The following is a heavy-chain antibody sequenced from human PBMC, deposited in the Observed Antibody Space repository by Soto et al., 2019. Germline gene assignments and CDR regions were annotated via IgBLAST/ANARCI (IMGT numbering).Heavy chain of an antibody. J-gene: IGHJ4*02. Sequence: QLQLQESGPGLVKPSETLSLTCTVSGGSISSSSYYWGWIRQPPGKGLEWIGSIYYSGSTYYNPSLKSRVTISVDTSKNQFSLKLSSVTAADTAVYYCASGGYEWDGYYFDYWGQGTLVTVSS. V-gene: IGHV4-39*01. CDR2: IYYSGST. CDR1: GGSISSSSYY. D-gene: IGHD5-12*01. CDR3: ASGGYEWDGYYFDY.